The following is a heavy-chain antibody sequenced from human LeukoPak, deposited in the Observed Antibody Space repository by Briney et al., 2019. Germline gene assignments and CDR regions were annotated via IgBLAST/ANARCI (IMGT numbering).Heavy chain of an antibody. Sequence: GGSLRLSCETSGFTFSSYSMHWVRQAPGEGLEWVSRINSDGSSTSYADSLKGRFTISRDNAKNKLYLQMNSLRAEDTAVYYCARRSNERTSGYYFYFMDVGGKGPTVTIS. D-gene: IGHD1-1*01. V-gene: IGHV3-74*01. CDR3: ARRSNERTSGYYFYFMDV. CDR2: INSDGSST. J-gene: IGHJ6*03. CDR1: GFTFSSYS.